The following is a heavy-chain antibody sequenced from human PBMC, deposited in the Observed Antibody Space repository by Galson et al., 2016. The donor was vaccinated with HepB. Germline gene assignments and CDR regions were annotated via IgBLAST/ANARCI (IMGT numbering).Heavy chain of an antibody. V-gene: IGHV4-34*01. CDR2: INHSGST. CDR3: ARGTRYNWNYVDY. J-gene: IGHJ4*02. CDR1: GGSFNDYY. D-gene: IGHD1-20*01. Sequence: SETLSLTCTISGGSFNDYYWSWIRQPPGKGLEWIGEINHSGSTNYNPSLKSRVTISLDTSKNQSSLNLTSVTAADTAVYYCARGTRYNWNYVDYWGPGTLVTVSS.